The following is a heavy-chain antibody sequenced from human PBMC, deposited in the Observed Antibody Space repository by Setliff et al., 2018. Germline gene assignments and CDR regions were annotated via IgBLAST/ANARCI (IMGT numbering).Heavy chain of an antibody. CDR3: ARVESMVRGKNILRHFDY. CDR1: GYTFNNYG. D-gene: IGHD3-10*01. V-gene: IGHV1-18*01. CDR2: VTIYNGNT. Sequence: ASVKVSCKASGYTFNNYGVAWVRQAPGQGLDWMGWVTIYNGNTKYAQNLQGRLTLNTDRSTNTVYMELGSLTTDDTAIYYCARVESMVRGKNILRHFDYWGQGTQVTVSS. J-gene: IGHJ4*02.